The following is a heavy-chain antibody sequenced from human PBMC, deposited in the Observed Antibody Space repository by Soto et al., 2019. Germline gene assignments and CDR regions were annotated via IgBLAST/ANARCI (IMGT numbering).Heavy chain of an antibody. CDR2: IYSGGST. Sequence: GGSLRLSCAASGFTVSSNYMSWVRQAPGKGLEWVSVIYSGGSTYYADSVKGRFTISRDNSKNTLYLQMNSLRAEDTAVYYCARGILVRARDAFDIWGQGTMVTVSS. D-gene: IGHD3-10*01. CDR1: GFTVSSNY. J-gene: IGHJ3*02. V-gene: IGHV3-53*01. CDR3: ARGILVRARDAFDI.